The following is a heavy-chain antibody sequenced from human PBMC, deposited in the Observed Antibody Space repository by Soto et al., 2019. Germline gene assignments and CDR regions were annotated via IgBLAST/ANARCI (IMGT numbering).Heavy chain of an antibody. CDR1: GYTFTNYD. CDR3: ARVGPGYYFGMDV. V-gene: IGHV1-8*01. J-gene: IGHJ6*02. Sequence: QVQLVQSGAEVKKPGASVKVSCTASGYTFTNYDIYWVRQATGQGLECVGWLNPNSGNTDYPQKFQGRVTMTRITSISTAYMELTSLRSEDTAVYYCARVGPGYYFGMDVWGQGTTVTVSS. CDR2: LNPNSGNT.